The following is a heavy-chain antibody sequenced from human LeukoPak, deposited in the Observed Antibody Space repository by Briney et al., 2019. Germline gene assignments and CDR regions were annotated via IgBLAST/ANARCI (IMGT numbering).Heavy chain of an antibody. J-gene: IGHJ4*02. CDR1: GFPFSSYA. V-gene: IGHV3-30*04. CDR3: AKDFGSTIGFDY. CDR2: ISYGGSNK. D-gene: IGHD3-3*01. Sequence: GSLLLSCAASGFPFSSYAMHGVRHAPGKGLEWVAVISYGGSNKYYADSVKGRFTISRDNSKNTLYLQMNSLRAEDTAVYDCAKDFGSTIGFDYWGQGTLVTVSS.